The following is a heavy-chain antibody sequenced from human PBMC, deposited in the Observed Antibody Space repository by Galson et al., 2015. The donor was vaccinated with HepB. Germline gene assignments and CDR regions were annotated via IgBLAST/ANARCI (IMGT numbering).Heavy chain of an antibody. J-gene: IGHJ4*02. D-gene: IGHD2-21*01. CDR1: GFTFRTYT. CDR2: ISFDGSDK. Sequence: SLRLSCAASGFTFRTYTMHWVRQPPGKGLEWISYISFDGSDKYYGDAVKGRFTVSRDNSNNTLFLQMNSLKIDDTAVYYCVKIAGDTFNWGQGTLVTVSS. V-gene: IGHV3-30*18. CDR3: VKIAGDTFN.